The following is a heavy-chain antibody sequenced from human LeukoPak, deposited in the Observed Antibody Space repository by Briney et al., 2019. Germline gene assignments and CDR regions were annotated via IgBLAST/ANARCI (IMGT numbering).Heavy chain of an antibody. D-gene: IGHD2-15*01. Sequence: AASVKVSCKASGGTFSSYTISWVRQAPGQGLEWMGRIIPILGIANYAQKFQGRVTITADKSTSTAYMELSSLRSEDTAVYYCARDPLDCSGGSCSDYWGQGTLVTVSS. V-gene: IGHV1-69*04. J-gene: IGHJ4*02. CDR3: ARDPLDCSGGSCSDY. CDR2: IIPILGIA. CDR1: GGTFSSYT.